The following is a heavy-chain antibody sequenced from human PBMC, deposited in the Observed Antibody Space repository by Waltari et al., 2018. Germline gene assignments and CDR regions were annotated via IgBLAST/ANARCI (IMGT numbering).Heavy chain of an antibody. V-gene: IGHV1-18*01. Sequence: QVQLVQSGAEVKKPGASVKVPCKASGYTFISYGISWVRQAPGQWLEWMGWISTHNGNTNHAQKLQGRVTMTTDTSTSTAYMELRSLRSDDTAVYYCAREYCSGIRCGCDYWGQGTLVTVSS. D-gene: IGHD2-15*01. CDR1: GYTFISYG. J-gene: IGHJ4*02. CDR3: AREYCSGIRCGCDY. CDR2: ISTHNGNT.